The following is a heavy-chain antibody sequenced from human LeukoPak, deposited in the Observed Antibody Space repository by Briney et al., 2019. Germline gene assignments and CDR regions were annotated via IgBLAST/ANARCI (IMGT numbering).Heavy chain of an antibody. CDR2: INVGNGNT. CDR3: ATAVLYSSMVRGVIIFDY. V-gene: IGHV1-3*01. Sequence: ASVKVSCKASGYTFNSYAMHWVRQAPGQRLEWMGWINVGNGNTKYSQKFQGRVTITRDTSASTAYMELSSLRSEDTAVYYCATAVLYSSMVRGVIIFDYWGQGTLVTVSS. D-gene: IGHD3-10*01. CDR1: GYTFNSYA. J-gene: IGHJ4*02.